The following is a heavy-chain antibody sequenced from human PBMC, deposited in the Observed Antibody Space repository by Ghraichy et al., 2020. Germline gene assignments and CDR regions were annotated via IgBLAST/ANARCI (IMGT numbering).Heavy chain of an antibody. CDR2: ISWNSGSI. CDR3: AKAFSRGGYNRDAFDI. V-gene: IGHV3-9*01. CDR1: GFTFDDYA. Sequence: GRSLRLSCAASGFTFDDYAMHWVRQAPGKGLEWVSGISWNSGSIGYADSVKGRFTISRDNAKNSLYLQMNSLRAEDTALYYCAKAFSRGGYNRDAFDIWGQGTMVTVSS. D-gene: IGHD5-24*01. J-gene: IGHJ3*02.